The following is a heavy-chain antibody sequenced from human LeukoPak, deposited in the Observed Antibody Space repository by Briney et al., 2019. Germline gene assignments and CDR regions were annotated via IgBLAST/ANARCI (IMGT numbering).Heavy chain of an antibody. CDR2: IYHSGST. D-gene: IGHD3-10*01. J-gene: IGHJ4*02. Sequence: SETLSLTCTVSGYSISSGYYWGWIRQPPGKGLEWIGSIYHSGSTYYNPSLKSRVTISVDTSKNQFSLKLSSVTAADTAVYYCARERLLWFGELSPSYFDYWGQGTLVTVSS. V-gene: IGHV4-38-2*02. CDR1: GYSISSGYY. CDR3: ARERLLWFGELSPSYFDY.